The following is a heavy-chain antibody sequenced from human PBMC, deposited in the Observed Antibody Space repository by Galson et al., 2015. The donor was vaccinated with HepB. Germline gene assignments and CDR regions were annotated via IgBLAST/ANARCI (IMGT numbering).Heavy chain of an antibody. D-gene: IGHD2-21*01. CDR1: GGSISSGGYY. CDR2: IYYSGST. CDR3: ARSPDSSGWFDP. Sequence: TLSLTCTVSGGSISSGGYYWSWIRQHPGKGLEWIGYIYYSGSTYYNPSLKSRVTISVDTSKNQFSLKLSSVTAADTAVYYCARSPDSSGWFDPWGQGTLVTVSS. J-gene: IGHJ5*02. V-gene: IGHV4-31*03.